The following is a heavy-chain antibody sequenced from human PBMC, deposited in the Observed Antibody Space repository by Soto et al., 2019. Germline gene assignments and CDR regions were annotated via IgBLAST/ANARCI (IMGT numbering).Heavy chain of an antibody. CDR2: IYPGDSDT. D-gene: IGHD1-26*01. V-gene: IGHV5-51*01. J-gene: IGHJ3*02. CDR3: ARRRIGGASYAFDI. Sequence: GCRFVSFCIGRVRQVHGKGLEWMGLIYPGDSDTTYSPSFQGQVTISVDKSTNTAHLQWSGLKASDTAMYYCARRRIGGASYAFDIWGQGTMVTVSS. CDR1: GCRFVSFC.